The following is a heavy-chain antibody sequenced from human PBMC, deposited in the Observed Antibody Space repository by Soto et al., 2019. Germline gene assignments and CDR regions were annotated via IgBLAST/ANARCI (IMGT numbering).Heavy chain of an antibody. V-gene: IGHV1-69*13. CDR2: IIPIFGTA. CDR1: GGTFSSYA. CDR3: ATVISGYVYYFDY. Sequence: SVKVSCKASGGTFSSYAISWVRQAPGQGLEWMGGIIPIFGTANYAQKFQGRVTITADESTSTAYMELSSLRSEDTAVYYCATVISGYVYYFDYWGQVTLVTVSS. J-gene: IGHJ4*02. D-gene: IGHD3-22*01.